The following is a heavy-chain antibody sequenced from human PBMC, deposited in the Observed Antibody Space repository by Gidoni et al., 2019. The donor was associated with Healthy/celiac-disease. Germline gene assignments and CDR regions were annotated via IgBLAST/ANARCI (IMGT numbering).Heavy chain of an antibody. V-gene: IGHV1-2*02. D-gene: IGHD6-13*01. CDR1: GYTFTGYY. J-gene: IGHJ3*02. Sequence: QVQLVQSGAEVKKPGASVKVSCKASGYTFTGYYMHWVRQAPGQGLEWMGWITMTRDTSISTAYMELSRLRSDDTAVYYCARPAADRFHAFDIWGQGTMVTVSS. CDR3: ARPAADRFHAFDI.